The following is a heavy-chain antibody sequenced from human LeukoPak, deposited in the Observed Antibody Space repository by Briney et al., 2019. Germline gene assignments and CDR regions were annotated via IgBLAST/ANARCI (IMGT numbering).Heavy chain of an antibody. D-gene: IGHD3-3*01. Sequence: GSSVKVSCKASGGTFSSYAISWVRQAPGQGLEWIGGIIPIFGTANYAQKFQGRVTITADESTSTAYMELSSLRSEDTAVYYCASRAYDFWSGYSAEYFQHWGQGTLVTVSS. CDR1: GGTFSSYA. CDR3: ASRAYDFWSGYSAEYFQH. V-gene: IGHV1-69*01. CDR2: IIPIFGTA. J-gene: IGHJ1*01.